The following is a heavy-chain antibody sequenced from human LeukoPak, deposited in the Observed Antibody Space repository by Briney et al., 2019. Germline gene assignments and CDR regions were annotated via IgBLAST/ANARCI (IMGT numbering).Heavy chain of an antibody. CDR1: GDSINSLDL. CDR2: MYLSGTT. Sequence: PSETLSLTCTVSGDSINSLDLWSWVRPPPGKGLEWIGEMYLSGTTHSNPSVKSRVTISIDKSKNQFFLNLSSVTAADTAVYYCAGLVGRYSSGLYYYHFDYWGQGTLVTVSS. D-gene: IGHD3-22*01. V-gene: IGHV4-4*02. CDR3: AGLVGRYSSGLYYYHFDY. J-gene: IGHJ4*02.